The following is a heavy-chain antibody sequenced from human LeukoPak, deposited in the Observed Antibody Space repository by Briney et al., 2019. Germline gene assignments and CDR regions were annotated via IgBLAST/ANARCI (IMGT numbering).Heavy chain of an antibody. D-gene: IGHD5-12*01. CDR3: ARDGPRSGYDLGHFDN. V-gene: IGHV7-4-1*02. CDR1: GYIFSTYG. J-gene: IGHJ4*02. CDR2: INTNTGNP. Sequence: ASVKVSCKASGYIFSTYGISWVRQAPGQGLEWMGWINTNTGNPTYAQGFTGRFVFSLDTSVSTAYLQISSLKAEDTAVYYCARDGPRSGYDLGHFDNLGQGTLVTASS.